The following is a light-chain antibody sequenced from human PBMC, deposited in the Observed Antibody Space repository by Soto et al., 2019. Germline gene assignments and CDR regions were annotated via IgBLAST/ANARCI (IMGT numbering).Light chain of an antibody. CDR1: SSDVGSYNL. CDR3: CSYAGSSTWV. Sequence: QSALTQPASVSGSPGQSITISCTGTSSDVGSYNLVSWYQQHPGKAPKLMIYEGSKRPSGVSNRFSGSKSGITASLTISGLQAEDEADYYCCSYAGSSTWVFVGGTQLTVL. V-gene: IGLV2-23*01. CDR2: EGS. J-gene: IGLJ3*02.